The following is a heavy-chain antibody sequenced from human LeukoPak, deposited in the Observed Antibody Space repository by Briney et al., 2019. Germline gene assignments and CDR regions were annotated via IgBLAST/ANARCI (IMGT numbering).Heavy chain of an antibody. CDR1: GFTFSSYA. J-gene: IGHJ4*02. Sequence: GGSLRLSCAASGFTFSSYAMSWVRQAPGKGLEWVSAISGSGGNTYYADSVKGRFTISRDNSKNTLYLQMNSLRAEDTAVYYCAKAPYDYYDSSGYPIRFDYWGQGTLVTVSS. CDR3: AKAPYDYYDSSGYPIRFDY. V-gene: IGHV3-23*01. CDR2: ISGSGGNT. D-gene: IGHD3-22*01.